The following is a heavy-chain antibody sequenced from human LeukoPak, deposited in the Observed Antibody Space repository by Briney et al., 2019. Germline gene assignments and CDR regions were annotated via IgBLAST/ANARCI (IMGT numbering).Heavy chain of an antibody. CDR3: ARAHSYDSSGYPHDAFDI. V-gene: IGHV4-59*01. CDR1: GGSFSDYY. D-gene: IGHD3-22*01. CDR2: IYYSGST. J-gene: IGHJ3*02. Sequence: SETLSLTCAVYGGSFSDYYWSWIRQPPGKELEWIGYIYYSGSTNYNPSLKSRVTISVDTSKNQFSLKLSSVAAADTAVYYCARAHSYDSSGYPHDAFDIWGQGTMVTVSS.